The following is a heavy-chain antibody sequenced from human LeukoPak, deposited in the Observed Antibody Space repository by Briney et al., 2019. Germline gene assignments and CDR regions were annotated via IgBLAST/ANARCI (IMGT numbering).Heavy chain of an antibody. Sequence: PGGSLRLSCAASGFTFSSYSMNWVRQAPGKGLEWVSSISSSSSYIYYADSVKGRFTISRDNSKNTLYLQMNSLRAEDTAVYYCAKAGITISGPGDYWGQGTLVTVSS. V-gene: IGHV3-21*01. CDR1: GFTFSSYS. CDR3: AKAGITISGPGDY. CDR2: ISSSSSYI. J-gene: IGHJ4*02. D-gene: IGHD3-3*01.